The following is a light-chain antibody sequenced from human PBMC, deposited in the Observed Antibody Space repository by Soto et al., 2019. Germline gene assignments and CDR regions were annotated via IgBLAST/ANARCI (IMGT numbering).Light chain of an antibody. V-gene: IGKV3-15*01. Sequence: EIVMTHSPATLSVSPCERATLSFRASQSVSSNLAWYQQKPGQAPRVLIYGASTRATGIPARFSGSGSGTEFTLTISSLQSEDFAVYYCQQYNSWPRAFGQGTKVDI. CDR2: GAS. CDR3: QQYNSWPRA. J-gene: IGKJ1*01. CDR1: QSVSSN.